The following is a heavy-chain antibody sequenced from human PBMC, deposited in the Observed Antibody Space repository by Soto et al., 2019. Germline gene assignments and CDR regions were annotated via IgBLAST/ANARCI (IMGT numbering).Heavy chain of an antibody. CDR2: IDPSDSYT. CDR3: ARPMDTATAIDY. V-gene: IGHV5-10-1*01. Sequence: PGESLKISCKGSGYSFTSYWISWVRQMPGKGLEWMGRIDPSDSYTNYSPSFQGHVTISADKSISTAYLQWSSLKASDTAMYYCARPMDTATAIDYWGQGTLVTVSS. D-gene: IGHD5-18*01. J-gene: IGHJ4*02. CDR1: GYSFTSYW.